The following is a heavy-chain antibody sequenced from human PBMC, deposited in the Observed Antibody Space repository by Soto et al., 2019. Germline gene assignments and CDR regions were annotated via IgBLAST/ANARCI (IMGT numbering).Heavy chain of an antibody. CDR3: ARSGSGSYERSKYYFYGMDV. CDR1: GYRFTTYW. CDR2: IYPGDSDT. Sequence: PGESLKISCKGSGYRFTTYWIGWVRQMPGKGLEWMGIIYPGDSDTRYSPSFQGQVTISADKSISTAYLQWSSLKASDSATYYCARSGSGSYERSKYYFYGMDVWDQGTTVTVSS. D-gene: IGHD3-10*01. V-gene: IGHV5-51*01. J-gene: IGHJ6*02.